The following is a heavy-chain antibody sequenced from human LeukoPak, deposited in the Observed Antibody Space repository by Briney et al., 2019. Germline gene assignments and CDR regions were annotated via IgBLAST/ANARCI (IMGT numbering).Heavy chain of an antibody. V-gene: IGHV3-23*01. CDR1: GFTLSSYA. CDR3: AKGRDSTATRGYFDY. J-gene: IGHJ4*02. CDR2: ISGSGGST. Sequence: GGSLRLLCAASGFTLSSYAMRGVREAPGKGLEGGSAISGSGGSTYYADSVKGRFTISTDNSKNTVYLQMNSLRAEDTAVYYCAKGRDSTATRGYFDYWGQGTLVTVSS. D-gene: IGHD1-1*01.